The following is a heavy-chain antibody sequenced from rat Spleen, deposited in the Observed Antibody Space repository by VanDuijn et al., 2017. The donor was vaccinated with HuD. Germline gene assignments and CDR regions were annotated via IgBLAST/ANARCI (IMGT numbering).Heavy chain of an antibody. CDR2: ISTGGGNT. Sequence: EVQLVESGGGLVQPGRSMKLSCAASGFTFSNYYMAWVRQAPTKGLEWVASISTGGGNTYYRDSVKGRFTVSRDTAKSTLYLQMDSLRSEDTATYYCTRQVIYYDGSYYYYFDYWGQGVMVTVSS. V-gene: IGHV5-25*01. D-gene: IGHD1-12*02. J-gene: IGHJ2*01. CDR1: GFTFSNYY. CDR3: TRQVIYYDGSYYYYFDY.